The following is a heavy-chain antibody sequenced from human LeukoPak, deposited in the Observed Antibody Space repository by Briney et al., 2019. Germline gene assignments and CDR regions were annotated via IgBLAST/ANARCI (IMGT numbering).Heavy chain of an antibody. D-gene: IGHD5-24*01. CDR1: GFTFSDHD. Sequence: GGSLRLSCAASGFTFSDHDMDWVRQAPGKGLEWVGRIKNKANSFTTGYVASVKGRFTISRDESKNSLYLQMNSLNTEDTAVYYCTRTGSYGYNDYWGLGTLVTVSS. V-gene: IGHV3-72*01. CDR3: TRTGSYGYNDY. CDR2: IKNKANSFTT. J-gene: IGHJ4*02.